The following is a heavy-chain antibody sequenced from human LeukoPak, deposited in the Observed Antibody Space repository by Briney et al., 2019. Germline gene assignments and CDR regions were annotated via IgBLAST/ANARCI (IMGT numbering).Heavy chain of an antibody. D-gene: IGHD1-1*01. V-gene: IGHV3-74*01. CDR2: ISHDGTTT. Sequence: GGPLRLSCAASGFTFSSYVMHWVRQVPGQGLVWVSRISHDGTTTSYADSVKGRFTISRDNAKNTLYLQMDSLRAGDTALYYCTRDQDWILFDWWGQGTLVTVSS. J-gene: IGHJ5*01. CDR3: TRDQDWILFDW. CDR1: GFTFSSYV.